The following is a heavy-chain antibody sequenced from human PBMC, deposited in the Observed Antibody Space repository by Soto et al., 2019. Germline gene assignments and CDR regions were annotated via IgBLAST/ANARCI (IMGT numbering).Heavy chain of an antibody. J-gene: IGHJ6*03. Sequence: PSETLSLTCTVSGGSISSYYWSWIRQPPGKGLEWIGYIYYGGSTNYNPSPKSRVTISVDTSKNQFSLKLSSVTAADTAVYYCASGSGSYYNGDYYYMDVWGKGTTVTVSS. D-gene: IGHD3-10*01. CDR1: GGSISSYY. CDR3: ASGSGSYYNGDYYYMDV. V-gene: IGHV4-59*01. CDR2: IYYGGST.